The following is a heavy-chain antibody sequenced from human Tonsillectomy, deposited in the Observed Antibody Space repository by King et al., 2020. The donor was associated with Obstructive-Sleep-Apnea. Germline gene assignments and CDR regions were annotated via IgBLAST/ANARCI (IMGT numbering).Heavy chain of an antibody. Sequence: HVQLVESGAEVKKPGSSVKVSCKASGGTFSSYAITWVRQAPGQGLEWMGGIIPMFGTSNYAQKFQGRVTITADESTTTAYMELSSLRSEDTAVYYCAGGAKANYYDSSAYYSIEGYYYGMDVWGQGTTVTVSS. D-gene: IGHD3-22*01. CDR3: AGGAKANYYDSSAYYSIEGYYYGMDV. CDR2: IIPMFGTS. CDR1: GGTFSSYA. V-gene: IGHV1-69*01. J-gene: IGHJ6*02.